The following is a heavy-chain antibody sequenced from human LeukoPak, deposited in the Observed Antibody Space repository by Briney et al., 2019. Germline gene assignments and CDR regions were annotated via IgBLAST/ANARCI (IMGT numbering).Heavy chain of an antibody. CDR1: GFTVSSNY. D-gene: IGHD3-22*01. V-gene: IGHV3-66*01. CDR2: IYSGGST. J-gene: IGHJ4*02. CDR3: ARDNYYDSSGYSY. Sequence: GGSLRLSCAASGFTVSSNYMSWVRQAPGKGLKWVSVIYSGGSTYYADSVKGRFTISRDNSKNTLYLQMNSLRAEDTAVYYCARDNYYDSSGYSYWGPGTLVTVSS.